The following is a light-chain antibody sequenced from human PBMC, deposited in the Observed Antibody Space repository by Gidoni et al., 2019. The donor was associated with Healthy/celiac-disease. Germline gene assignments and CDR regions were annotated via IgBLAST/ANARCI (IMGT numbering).Light chain of an antibody. CDR2: AAS. CDR1: PSISSY. V-gene: IGKV1-39*01. CDR3: QQSYSTPYT. J-gene: IGKJ2*01. Sequence: SASVGDRVTITCRASPSISSYLNWYQQKPGKAPKLLIYAASSLQSGVPSRFSGSGSGTDFTLTISSRQPEDFATYYCQQSYSTPYTFGQGTKLEIK.